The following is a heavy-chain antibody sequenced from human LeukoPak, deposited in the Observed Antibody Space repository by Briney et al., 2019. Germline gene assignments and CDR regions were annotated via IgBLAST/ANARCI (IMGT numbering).Heavy chain of an antibody. CDR2: IWYDGSNK. D-gene: IGHD3-3*01. V-gene: IGHV3-33*06. CDR3: AKTRDFWSGYYCDY. J-gene: IGHJ4*02. CDR1: GFTSSSYG. Sequence: PGGSLRLSCAASGFTSSSYGMHWVRQAPGKGLEWVAVIWYDGSNKYYADSVKGRFTISRDNSKNTLYLQMNSLRAEDTAVYYCAKTRDFWSGYYCDYWGQGTLVTVSS.